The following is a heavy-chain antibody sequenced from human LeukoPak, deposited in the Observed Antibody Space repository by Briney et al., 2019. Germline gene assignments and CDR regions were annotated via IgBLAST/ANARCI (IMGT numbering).Heavy chain of an antibody. Sequence: GASVKVSCKASGYTFTGYYMHWVRQAPGQGLEWMGWINPNSGGTNYAQKFQGWVTMTRDTSISTAYMELSRLRSDDTAVYYCAREKAAADNIANWFDPWGQGTLVTVSS. J-gene: IGHJ5*02. D-gene: IGHD6-13*01. CDR2: INPNSGGT. CDR1: GYTFTGYY. CDR3: AREKAAADNIANWFDP. V-gene: IGHV1-2*04.